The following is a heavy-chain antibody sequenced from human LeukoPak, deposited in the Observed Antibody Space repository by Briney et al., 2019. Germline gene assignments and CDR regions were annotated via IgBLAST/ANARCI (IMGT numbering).Heavy chain of an antibody. CDR1: GYTFTGYY. CDR3: ARDLEQYQLLYWFDP. Sequence: ASVTVSCKASGYTFTGYYMHWVRQAPGQGLEWMGWINPNSGGTNYAQKFQGRVTMTRDTSISTAYMELSRLRSDDTAVYYCARDLEQYQLLYWFDPWGQGTLVTVSS. D-gene: IGHD2-2*01. V-gene: IGHV1-2*02. J-gene: IGHJ5*02. CDR2: INPNSGGT.